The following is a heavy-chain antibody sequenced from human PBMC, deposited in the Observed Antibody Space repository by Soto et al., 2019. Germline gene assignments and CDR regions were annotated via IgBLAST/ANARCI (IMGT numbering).Heavy chain of an antibody. V-gene: IGHV3-23*01. Sequence: PGGSLRLSCAASGFTFSSYAMSWIRQAPGKGLEWVSAISGSGGSTYYADSVKGRFTISRDNSKNTLYLQMNSLRAEGTAVYYCAKHHGPLRFFAPYSSYYGMDVWGQGPTGIV. J-gene: IGHJ6*02. CDR3: AKHHGPLRFFAPYSSYYGMDV. CDR1: GFTFSSYA. CDR2: ISGSGGST. D-gene: IGHD3-3*01.